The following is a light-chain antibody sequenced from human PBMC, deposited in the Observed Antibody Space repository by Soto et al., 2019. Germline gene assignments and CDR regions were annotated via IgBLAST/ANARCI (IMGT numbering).Light chain of an antibody. J-gene: IGKJ5*01. CDR2: AAS. CDR1: QYISNH. Sequence: DIQMTQSPSSLSASVGDRVTITCRASQYISNHLNWYQQKPGKAPNLLIYAASTLQGGVPSRFSGSGSGTDFTLTISSLEPEDFTTYYCQQSYTTPITFGQGTRLEI. V-gene: IGKV1-39*01. CDR3: QQSYTTPIT.